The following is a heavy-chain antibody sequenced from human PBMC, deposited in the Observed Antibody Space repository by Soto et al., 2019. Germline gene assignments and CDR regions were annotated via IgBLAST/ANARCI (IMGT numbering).Heavy chain of an antibody. V-gene: IGHV3-21*01. CDR1: GFTFSSYS. D-gene: IGHD3-10*01. Sequence: EVQLVESGGGLVKPGGSLRLSCAASGFTFSSYSMNWVRQAPGKGLEWVSSISSSSSYIYYADSVKGRFTISRDNAKNSLYLQMNSLRAEDTAVYYCARDILWGSGCYYNTPVAFDYWGQGTLVTVSS. CDR3: ARDILWGSGCYYNTPVAFDY. J-gene: IGHJ4*02. CDR2: ISSSSSYI.